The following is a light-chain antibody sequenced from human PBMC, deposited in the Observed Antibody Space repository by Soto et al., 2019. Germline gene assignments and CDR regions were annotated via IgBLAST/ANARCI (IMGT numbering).Light chain of an antibody. Sequence: DIQLTQSPSFLSASVGDRVTITCRASQGISNYLAWYQQKPGKAPKLLIYATSTLESGVPSRFSGSSSGTEFALTVSSLQPEVFATYYCQHLNSYPLTFVGGTKVEIK. CDR2: ATS. V-gene: IGKV1-9*01. CDR3: QHLNSYPLT. CDR1: QGISNY. J-gene: IGKJ4*01.